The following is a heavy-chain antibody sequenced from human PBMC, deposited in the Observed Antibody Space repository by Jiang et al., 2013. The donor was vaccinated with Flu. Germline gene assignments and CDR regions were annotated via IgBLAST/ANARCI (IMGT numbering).Heavy chain of an antibody. CDR3: ARDQYYSPTEGGAFDI. J-gene: IGHJ3*02. CDR2: TYYRSKWYN. V-gene: IGHV6-1*01. D-gene: IGHD1-1*01. CDR1: GDSVSSNSAA. Sequence: QTLSLTCAISGDSVSSNSAAWNWIRQSPSRGLEWLGRTYYRSKWYNDYAVSVKSRITINPDTSKNQFSLQLNSVTPEDTAVYYCARDQYYSPTEGGAFDIWGQGTMVTVSS.